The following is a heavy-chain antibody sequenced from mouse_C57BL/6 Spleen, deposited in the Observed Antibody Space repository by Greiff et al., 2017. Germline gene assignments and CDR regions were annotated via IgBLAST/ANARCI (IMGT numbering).Heavy chain of an antibody. CDR3: TLSTMIREFFAY. D-gene: IGHD2-4*01. Sequence: EVKVVESGAELVRPGASVKLSCTASGFHIKDYYMHWVKQRPEQGLEWIGRIDPEVGDTEYAPKFPGKATMTADTSSNTAYLQLSSLTSEDSAVDCCTLSTMIREFFAYWGQGTLVTVSA. J-gene: IGHJ3*01. CDR1: GFHIKDYY. V-gene: IGHV14-1*01. CDR2: IDPEVGDT.